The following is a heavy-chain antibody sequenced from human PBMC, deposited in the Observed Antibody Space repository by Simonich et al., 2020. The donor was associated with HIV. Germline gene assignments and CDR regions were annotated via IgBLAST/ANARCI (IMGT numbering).Heavy chain of an antibody. Sequence: QVQLVQSGAEVKKPGSSVKVSCKASGYRFTGFYMHWVRQAPGQGLECLGRINPNIGGTDYAQNFQGRVTLTSDTSISTAYMELSGLRSDDTAVYYCASGMMGFDYWGQGTLVTVSS. CDR1: GYRFTGFY. J-gene: IGHJ4*02. V-gene: IGHV1-2*06. CDR3: ASGMMGFDY. D-gene: IGHD3-16*01. CDR2: INPNIGGT.